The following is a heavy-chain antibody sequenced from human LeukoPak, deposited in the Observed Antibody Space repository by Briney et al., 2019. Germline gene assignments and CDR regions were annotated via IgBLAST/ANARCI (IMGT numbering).Heavy chain of an antibody. CDR1: GFTFDDYA. D-gene: IGHD3-10*01. CDR3: AKDVSGYYGSGIWPWYFDY. J-gene: IGHJ4*02. CDR2: ISWNSGSI. V-gene: IGHV3-9*01. Sequence: SLRLSCAASGFTFDDYAMHWVRQAPGKGLEWVSGISWNSGSIGYADSVKGRFTISRDNSKNTLYLQMNSLRAEDTAVYYCAKDVSGYYGSGIWPWYFDYWGQGTLVTVSS.